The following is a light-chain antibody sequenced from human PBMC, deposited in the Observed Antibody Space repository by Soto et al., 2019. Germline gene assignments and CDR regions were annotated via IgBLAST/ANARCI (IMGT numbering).Light chain of an antibody. V-gene: IGKV1-5*01. J-gene: IGKJ1*01. CDR2: DAS. CDR1: QSISSW. CDR3: HQYNGWPRT. Sequence: DIQMTQSPSTLSASVGDRVTITCRASQSISSWLAWYQQKPGKAPKLLIFDASILESGVPSRFSGSGSGTEFTLTISSLQSEDFAVYYCHQYNGWPRTFGQGTKVDIK.